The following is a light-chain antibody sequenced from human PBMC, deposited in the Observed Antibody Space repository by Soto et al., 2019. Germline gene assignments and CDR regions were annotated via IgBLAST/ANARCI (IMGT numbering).Light chain of an antibody. CDR1: SSDVGGYNY. CDR3: ISYTSSSHYV. V-gene: IGLV2-14*01. Sequence: QSVLTQPASVSGSPGQSITISCTRTSSDVGGYNYVSWYQQHPGKAPKLMIYDVSNRPSGVSNRFSGSKSGNTASLTISGLQAEDEADYYCISYTSSSHYVFGTGTKVTVL. J-gene: IGLJ1*01. CDR2: DVS.